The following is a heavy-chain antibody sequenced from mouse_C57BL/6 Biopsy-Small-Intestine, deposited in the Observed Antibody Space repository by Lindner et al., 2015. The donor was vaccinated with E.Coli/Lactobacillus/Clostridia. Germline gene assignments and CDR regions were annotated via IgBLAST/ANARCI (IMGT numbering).Heavy chain of an antibody. CDR2: INPSSGYT. CDR1: GYAFSSSW. CDR3: ARRGYGSSYDYFDY. V-gene: IGHV1-7*01. D-gene: IGHD1-1*01. J-gene: IGHJ2*01. Sequence: VQLQESGPELVKPGASVKISCKASGYAFSSSWMNWVKQRPGQGLEWIGYINPSSGYTKYNQKFKDKATLTADKSSSTAYMQLSSLTYEDSAVYYCARRGYGSSYDYFDYWGQGTTLTVSS.